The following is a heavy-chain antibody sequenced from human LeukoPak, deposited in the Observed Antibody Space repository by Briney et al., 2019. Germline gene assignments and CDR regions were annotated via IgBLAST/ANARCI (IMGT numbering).Heavy chain of an antibody. J-gene: IGHJ4*02. V-gene: IGHV1-2*02. D-gene: IGHD1-26*01. CDR3: ARDFSYNGNYSDS. CDR1: GYTFTSYY. Sequence: ASVKVSCKASGYTFTSYYMHWVRQAPRQGLEWVGWINPNSGGTKYAQKFQGRVTMTRDTSSGTAYMELSNLRSDDTAVYYCARDFSYNGNYSDSWGQGTLVTVSS. CDR2: INPNSGGT.